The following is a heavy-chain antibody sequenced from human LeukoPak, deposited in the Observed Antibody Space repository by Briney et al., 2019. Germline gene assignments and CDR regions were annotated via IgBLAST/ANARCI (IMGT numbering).Heavy chain of an antibody. D-gene: IGHD3-3*01. V-gene: IGHV1-69*13. CDR3: ARVGYDFWSGYYFDY. J-gene: IGHJ4*02. CDR2: IIPIFGTA. CDR1: GGTFSSYA. Sequence: ASVKVSCKASGGTFSSYAISWVRQAPGQGLEWMGGIIPIFGTANYAQKFQGRVTITADESTSTAYMELSSLRSEDTAVYYCARVGYDFWSGYYFDYWGQGTLVTVSS.